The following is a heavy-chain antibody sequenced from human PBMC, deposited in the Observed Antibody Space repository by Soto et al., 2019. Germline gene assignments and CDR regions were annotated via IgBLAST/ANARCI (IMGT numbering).Heavy chain of an antibody. J-gene: IGHJ4*02. CDR1: GFTFSDHY. V-gene: IGHV3-72*01. CDR3: VSVSGSYYYDY. CDR2: TRNKANSYAT. D-gene: IGHD3-10*01. Sequence: LRLSCAASGFTFSDHYMDWVRQAPGKGLEWVGRTRNKANSYATEYAASVKGRFTISRDDSKNSLYLQMNSLKTEDTALYYCVSVSGSYYYDYWGQGTLVTVSS.